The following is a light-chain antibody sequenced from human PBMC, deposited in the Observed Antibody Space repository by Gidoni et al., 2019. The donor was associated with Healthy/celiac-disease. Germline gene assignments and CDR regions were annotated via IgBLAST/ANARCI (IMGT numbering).Light chain of an antibody. CDR1: SSDVGAYNY. J-gene: IGLJ3*02. Sequence: QSALTQPASASGSPGQSITISCTGTSSDVGAYNYVSWYQHHPGKAPKLMIYEVSNRPSGVSNRFSGSKSGNTASLTISGLQAEDEADYYCSSYTSSSTRVFGGGTKLTVL. CDR2: EVS. V-gene: IGLV2-14*01. CDR3: SSYTSSSTRV.